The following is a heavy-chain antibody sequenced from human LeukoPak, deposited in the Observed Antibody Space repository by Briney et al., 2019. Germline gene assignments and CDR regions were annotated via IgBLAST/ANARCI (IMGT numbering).Heavy chain of an antibody. J-gene: IGHJ6*02. CDR3: ARATTFLGMDV. Sequence: SETLSLTCTVSGGSISSGGYYWSWIRQHPGKGLEWIGYIYYSGSTYYNPSLKSRVTISVDTSKNQFSLKLSSVTAADTAVYYCARATTFLGMDVWGQGTTVTVSS. CDR2: IYYSGST. V-gene: IGHV4-31*03. D-gene: IGHD2/OR15-2a*01. CDR1: GGSISSGGYY.